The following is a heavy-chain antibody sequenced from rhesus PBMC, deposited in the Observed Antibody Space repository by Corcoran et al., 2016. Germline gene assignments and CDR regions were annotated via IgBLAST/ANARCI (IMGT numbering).Heavy chain of an antibody. J-gene: IGHJ5-2*02. CDR1: GGSISDSYY. Sequence: QVQLQESGPGLVKPSETLSLTCTVSGGSISDSYYWNWIRQPPGKGLEWMGRIYGSGGSTSYNPSLKSRDTISKDTSKHQFYLTLSSVTAADTAVYYGARETPNYGSNGGSLDVWGRGVLVTVSA. CDR2: IYGSGGST. V-gene: IGHV4-147*01. D-gene: IGHD4-29*01. CDR3: ARETPNYGSNGGSLDV.